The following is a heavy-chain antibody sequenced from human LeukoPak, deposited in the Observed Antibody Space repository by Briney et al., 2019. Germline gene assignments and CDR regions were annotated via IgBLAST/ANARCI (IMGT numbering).Heavy chain of an antibody. Sequence: PSETLSLTCAISGASISSTNWWIWVRQPPGKGLEWIGEMHHSGRTNYNPSLKSRITISVDKSKNQVFLRLNSVTAADTALYYCARAQEGCSRASCYLEPWGQGTLVTVSS. CDR2: MHHSGRT. J-gene: IGHJ5*02. CDR3: ARAQEGCSRASCYLEP. CDR1: GASISSTNW. D-gene: IGHD2-2*01. V-gene: IGHV4-4*02.